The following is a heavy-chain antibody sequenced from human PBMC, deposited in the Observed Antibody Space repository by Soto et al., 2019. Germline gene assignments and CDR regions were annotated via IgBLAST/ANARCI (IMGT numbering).Heavy chain of an antibody. CDR3: ARDTFYGGIDY. CDR1: GFNFGASW. V-gene: IGHV3-7*01. D-gene: IGHD3-10*01. Sequence: EVQLMESGGGLVQPGGSLRLSCAASGFNFGASWMAWVRQAPGKGLEWVADIKQDGTEKNYVDSVKGRVTISRDDAKNSLYLQMNSLRAEDTAVYDCARDTFYGGIDYWGLGTMVTVSS. CDR2: IKQDGTEK. J-gene: IGHJ4*02.